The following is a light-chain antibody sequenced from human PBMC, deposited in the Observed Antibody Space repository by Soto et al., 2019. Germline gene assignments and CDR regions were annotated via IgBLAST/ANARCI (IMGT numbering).Light chain of an antibody. V-gene: IGLV2-11*01. CDR3: CSYAGSYTFV. CDR2: DVS. Sequence: QSALTQPRSVSGSPGQSVTISCTGTSSDVGGYNYVSWYQQHPGKAPKLMIYDVSKRPSEVPDRFSGSKSGNTASLTISGLQAEDEADYYCCSYAGSYTFVFGTGTKLTVL. CDR1: SSDVGGYNY. J-gene: IGLJ1*01.